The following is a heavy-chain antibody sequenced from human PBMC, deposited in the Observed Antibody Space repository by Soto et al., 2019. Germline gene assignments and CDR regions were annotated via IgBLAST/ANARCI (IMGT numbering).Heavy chain of an antibody. V-gene: IGHV3-11*01. CDR1: GFTFSDYY. J-gene: IGHJ3*02. D-gene: IGHD2-8*01. CDR2: ISSSGSTI. CDR3: ARCKWLMVAFHI. Sequence: LRLSCAASGFTFSDYYMTWIRQAPGKGLELVSYISSSGSTIYYADSMKGRFTISRDNAKNSLYLQMNSLRAEDTAVYYCARCKWLMVAFHIRGQGTMVTVAS.